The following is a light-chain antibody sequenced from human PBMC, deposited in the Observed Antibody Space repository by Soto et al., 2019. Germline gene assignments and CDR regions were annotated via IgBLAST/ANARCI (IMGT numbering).Light chain of an antibody. CDR2: AAS. CDR1: QSISNW. CDR3: QQANSFPLT. J-gene: IGKJ4*01. Sequence: MQMTQSPYNLPASVGDRGSMTGRASQSISNWLAWYQQKPGKAPKLLIYAASSLQSGVPSRFSGSGSGTDFTLTISSLQPEDFATYYCQQANSFPLTFGGGTKVDI. V-gene: IGKV1-12*01.